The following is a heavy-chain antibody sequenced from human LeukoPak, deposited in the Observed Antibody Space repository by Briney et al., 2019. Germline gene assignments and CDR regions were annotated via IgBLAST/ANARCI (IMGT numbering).Heavy chain of an antibody. CDR3: ERQSRDGSKTRGYYFDY. CDR2: IYPADSDT. J-gene: IGHJ4*02. CDR1: GYIFTNYW. V-gene: IGHV5-51*01. D-gene: IGHD3-10*01. Sequence: GESLKISCQVSGYIFTNYWIGWVRQMPGKGLESMGIIYPADSDTAYSPSFQGQVTISADKSISTVYLQWSSLKASDTAMYYCERQSRDGSKTRGYYFDYWGQGTLVTVS.